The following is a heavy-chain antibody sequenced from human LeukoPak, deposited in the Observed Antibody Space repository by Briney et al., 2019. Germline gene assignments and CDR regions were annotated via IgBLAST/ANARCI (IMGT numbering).Heavy chain of an antibody. J-gene: IGHJ4*02. V-gene: IGHV4-4*02. CDR1: GGSITTTNW. Sequence: SETLSLTCGVSGGSITTTNWWTWVRQAPGKGPEWNGEVHLDGRTNYNPSLESRLTISVDLSENHISLRLTSVTAADTAVYYCAREGGFYRPLDYSGQGTLVTVSS. CDR3: AREGGFYRPLDY. CDR2: VHLDGRT. D-gene: IGHD3-3*01.